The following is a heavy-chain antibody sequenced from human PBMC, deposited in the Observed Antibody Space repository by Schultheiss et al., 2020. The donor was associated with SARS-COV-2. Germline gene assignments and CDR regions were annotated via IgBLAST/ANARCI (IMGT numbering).Heavy chain of an antibody. J-gene: IGHJ5*02. V-gene: IGHV3-23*01. CDR1: GFTFSSYA. CDR3: ARGANLGWFDP. CDR2: IGTAGDT. Sequence: GGSLRLSCAASGFTFSSYAMSWVRQAPGKGLEWVSGIGTAGDTYYPGSVKGRFTISRDNAKNTLYLQMNSLRAEDTAVYYCARGANLGWFDPWGQGTLVTVSS.